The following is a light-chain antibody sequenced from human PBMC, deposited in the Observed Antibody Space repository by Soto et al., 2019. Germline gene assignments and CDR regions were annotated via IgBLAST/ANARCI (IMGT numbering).Light chain of an antibody. CDR3: QQYGSLSWT. V-gene: IGKV3-20*01. CDR1: QNVDSNY. Sequence: EIVLTHSQCTLSVSPCERATLSFSASQNVDSNYLAWYQQKPGQAPRIIIFGASGRDTGIPDRFSGSGSGTDFTLTISSLEPEDFAVYYCQQYGSLSWTFGQGTKVDI. CDR2: GAS. J-gene: IGKJ1*01.